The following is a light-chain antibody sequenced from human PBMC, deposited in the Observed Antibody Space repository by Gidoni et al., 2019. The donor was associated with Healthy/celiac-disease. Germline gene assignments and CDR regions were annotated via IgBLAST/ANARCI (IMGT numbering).Light chain of an antibody. V-gene: IGLV7-43*01. J-gene: IGLJ3*02. CDR1: TGAVTSGYY. CDR3: LLYYGGAQGV. Sequence: QTVVTQEPSLTVSPGGTVTLPLASSTGAVTSGYYPNWFQQKPGLAPMALIYSTSNTHSWTPAPFSGSLLGCKAALTLSGVQPEDAAEYYCLLYYGGAQGVFGGGTKLTVL. CDR2: STS.